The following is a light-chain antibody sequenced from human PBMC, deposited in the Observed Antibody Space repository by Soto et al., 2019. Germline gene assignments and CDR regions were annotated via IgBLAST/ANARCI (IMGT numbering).Light chain of an antibody. J-gene: IGKJ2*01. V-gene: IGKV3-20*01. CDR1: ETVSSTY. CDR3: QVYRSSLYT. CDR2: SAS. Sequence: EIVLTQSPGTLSLSPGDRATLSCRASETVSSTYSTWYQQKPGEAPRLLIFSASSRATGNPDRFSGRESGTDFTLTISRLEPEDFAVYYCQVYRSSLYTFGQGTKLELK.